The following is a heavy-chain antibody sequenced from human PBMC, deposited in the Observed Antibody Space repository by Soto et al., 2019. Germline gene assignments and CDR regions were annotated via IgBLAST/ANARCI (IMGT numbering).Heavy chain of an antibody. D-gene: IGHD2-8*01. CDR2: IGSGGST. CDR1: GFTFSNNA. J-gene: IGHJ4*02. CDR3: AKLYCSNGVCFYSNIDY. Sequence: PGGSLRLSCAASGFTFSNNAMNWVRQAPGKGLEWVSLIGSGGSTYYADSVKGRFTISRDNSKNMLYLQMNSLRAEDTAVYYCAKLYCSNGVCFYSNIDYWGQGSLVTVSS. V-gene: IGHV3-23*01.